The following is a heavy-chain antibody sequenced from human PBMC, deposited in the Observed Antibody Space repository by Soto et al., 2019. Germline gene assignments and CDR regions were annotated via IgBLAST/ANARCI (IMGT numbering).Heavy chain of an antibody. CDR3: ARDPTYDCSSNSFYNTGVWYFDY. D-gene: IGHD2-2*02. Sequence: PSETLSLTCTVSGGSISSYYWSWLRQPAGKGLEWIVRIYTSGSTNYNPSLKSRVTMSVGTSKIKFSLELRSVTAADTAVYYCARDPTYDCSSNSFYNTGVWYFDYWGQGTLVTVSS. CDR1: GGSISSYY. CDR2: IYTSGST. J-gene: IGHJ4*02. V-gene: IGHV4-4*07.